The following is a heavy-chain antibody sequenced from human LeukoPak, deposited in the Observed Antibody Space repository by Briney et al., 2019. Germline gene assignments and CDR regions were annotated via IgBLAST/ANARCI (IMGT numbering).Heavy chain of an antibody. D-gene: IGHD3-22*01. V-gene: IGHV4-30-4*01. J-gene: IGHJ5*02. CDR3: ARPYYYDSRIDP. CDR2: TYYSGST. Sequence: PSQTLSLTCTVSGGSISSGDYYWSWIRQPPGKGLEWVGYTYYSGSTYYNPSLKSRATISVDTSKNQFSLKLTSVTAADTAVYYCARPYYYDSRIDPWGQGTLVTVSS. CDR1: GGSISSGDYY.